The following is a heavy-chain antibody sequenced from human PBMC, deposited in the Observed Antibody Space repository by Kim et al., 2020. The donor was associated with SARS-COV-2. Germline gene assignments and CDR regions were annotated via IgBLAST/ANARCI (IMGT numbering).Heavy chain of an antibody. V-gene: IGHV3-23*01. CDR3: AKVESSSWYTFDY. J-gene: IGHJ4*02. D-gene: IGHD6-13*01. Sequence: YADTVKGRFTISRDNSKNTLYLQMNSLRAEDTAVYYCAKVESSSWYTFDYWGQGSLVTVSS.